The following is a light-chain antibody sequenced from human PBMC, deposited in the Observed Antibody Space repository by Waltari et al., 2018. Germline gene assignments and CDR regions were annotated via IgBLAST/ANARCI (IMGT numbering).Light chain of an antibody. CDR1: SSDVGNYKR. CDR2: AVS. CDR3: SSYAGSSKGV. J-gene: IGLJ2*01. Sequence: QSALTQPASVSGSPGQSITISCTGTSSDVGNYKRVSWYQQHPGKAPKLMIYAVSTRPSGVSGRFSGSKAGDMASLTISGLQPEDEAEYFCSSYAGSSKGVFGGGTKVTVL. V-gene: IGLV2-23*02.